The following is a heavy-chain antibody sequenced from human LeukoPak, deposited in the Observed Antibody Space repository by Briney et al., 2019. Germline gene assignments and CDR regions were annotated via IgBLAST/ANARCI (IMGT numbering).Heavy chain of an antibody. CDR2: INHSGST. Sequence: SETLSLTCAVYGGSFSGYCWSWIRQPPGKGLEWIGEINHSGSTNYNPSLKSRVTISVDTSKNQFSLKLSSVTAADTAVYYCARDRPSWIQLWSFWGQGTLVTVSS. J-gene: IGHJ4*02. D-gene: IGHD5-18*01. V-gene: IGHV4-34*01. CDR1: GGSFSGYC. CDR3: ARDRPSWIQLWSF.